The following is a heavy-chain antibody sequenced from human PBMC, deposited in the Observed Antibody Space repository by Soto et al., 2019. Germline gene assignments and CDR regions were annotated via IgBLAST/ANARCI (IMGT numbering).Heavy chain of an antibody. V-gene: IGHV3-21*01. J-gene: IGHJ4*02. CDR1: GFTFSSYS. Sequence: EVQLVESGGGLVKPGGSLRLSCAASGFTFSSYSMNWVRQAPGKGLEWVSSISSSSSYIYYADSVKGRFTISRDNAKNSLYLQMNSLRAADTAVYYCARVSVTAAEGSPDYWGQGTLVTVSS. CDR2: ISSSSSYI. D-gene: IGHD6-25*01. CDR3: ARVSVTAAEGSPDY.